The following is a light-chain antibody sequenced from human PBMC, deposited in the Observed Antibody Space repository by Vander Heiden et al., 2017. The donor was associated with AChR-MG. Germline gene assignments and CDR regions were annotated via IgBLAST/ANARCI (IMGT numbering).Light chain of an antibody. J-gene: IGKJ1*01. CDR1: QVISNY. CDR3: QQYDNFWT. V-gene: IGKV1-33*01. Sequence: DIQMTQSPSSLSASVGDRVTITCQASQVISNYLNWYQQKPGKAPKLLIYDASNLETGVPSRFSGSGSGTDFTFTISSLQPEDIATYYCQQYDNFWTFGQGTKVEIK. CDR2: DAS.